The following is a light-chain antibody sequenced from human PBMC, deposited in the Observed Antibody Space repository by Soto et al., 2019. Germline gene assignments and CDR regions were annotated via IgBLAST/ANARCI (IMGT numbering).Light chain of an antibody. CDR1: QSVSTN. Sequence: MTQSPDTLSLSTGERATLSCRASQSVSTNLAWYQQKPGQPPRLLIYRASTRATGIPARFSGSGSGTEFTLTISSLQSEDSAVYYCHQYNNWPPFFGGGTNVAIK. CDR3: HQYNNWPPF. J-gene: IGKJ4*01. CDR2: RAS. V-gene: IGKV3-15*01.